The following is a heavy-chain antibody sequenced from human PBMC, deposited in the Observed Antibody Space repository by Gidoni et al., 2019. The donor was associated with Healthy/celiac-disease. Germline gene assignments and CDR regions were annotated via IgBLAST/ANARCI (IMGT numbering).Heavy chain of an antibody. V-gene: IGHV3-9*01. J-gene: IGHJ3*02. D-gene: IGHD3-10*01. Sequence: EVQLVESGGGLVQPGRCLRLSCAASVFTFDDYAMNWVQQAPGKGLEWVSGISWNSGSIGYADSVKGRFTISRDNAKNSLYLQMNSLRAEDTALYYCAKAGRWLQSRAFDIWGQGTMVTVSS. CDR1: VFTFDDYA. CDR3: AKAGRWLQSRAFDI. CDR2: ISWNSGSI.